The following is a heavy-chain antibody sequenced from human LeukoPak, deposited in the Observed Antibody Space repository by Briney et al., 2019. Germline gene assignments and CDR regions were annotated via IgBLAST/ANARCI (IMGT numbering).Heavy chain of an antibody. CDR3: ARLSGGSP. Sequence: GESLKISCKASGHSFTSSWIGWVRQMPGKGLEWVGTIYPSDSDTRYSPSFQGQVTISVDKSINTAYLQWSSLEASDSAMYYCARLSGGSPWGQGTLVTVSS. V-gene: IGHV5-51*01. CDR1: GHSFTSSW. CDR2: IYPSDSDT. J-gene: IGHJ5*02. D-gene: IGHD2-15*01.